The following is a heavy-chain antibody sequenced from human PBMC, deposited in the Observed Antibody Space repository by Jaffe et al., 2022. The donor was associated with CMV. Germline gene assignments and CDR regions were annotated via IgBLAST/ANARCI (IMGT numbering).Heavy chain of an antibody. CDR2: IYWNDDK. Sequence: QITLKESGPTLVKPTQTLTLTCTFSGFSLSTSGVGVGWIRQPPGKALEWLALIYWNDDKRYSPSLKSRLTITKDTSKNQVVLTMTNMDPVDTATYYCAHTLDYDILTGYRYYFDYWGQGTLVTVSS. J-gene: IGHJ4*02. V-gene: IGHV2-5*01. CDR3: AHTLDYDILTGYRYYFDY. CDR1: GFSLSTSGVG. D-gene: IGHD3-9*01.